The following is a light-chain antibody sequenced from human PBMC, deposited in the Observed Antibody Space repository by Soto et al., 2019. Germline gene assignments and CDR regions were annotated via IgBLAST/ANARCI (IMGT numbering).Light chain of an antibody. V-gene: IGLV3-25*02. CDR2: KDT. CDR3: QSYDRSLSGSV. J-gene: IGLJ3*02. Sequence: SYELTQSPSVSVSPGQTATITCSGDALPKQYGYWYRQKPGQAPVLVIYKDTQRPSGIPERFSGSKSGTSASLAITGLQAEDEADYYCQSYDRSLSGSVFGGGTKLTVL. CDR1: ALPKQY.